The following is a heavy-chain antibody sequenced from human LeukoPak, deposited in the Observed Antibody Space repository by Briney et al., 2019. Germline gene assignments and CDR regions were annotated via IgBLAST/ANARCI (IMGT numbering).Heavy chain of an antibody. CDR3: ARRLNGRGSGNPRRAGYYYYMDV. CDR1: GGSFSGYY. V-gene: IGHV4-34*01. Sequence: SETLSLTCAVYGGSFSGYYWSWIRQPPGKGLEWIGEINHSGSTNYNPSLKSRVTISVDTSKNQFSLKLSSVTAADTAVYYCARRLNGRGSGNPRRAGYYYYMDVWGKGTTVTISS. J-gene: IGHJ6*03. CDR2: INHSGST. D-gene: IGHD3-10*01.